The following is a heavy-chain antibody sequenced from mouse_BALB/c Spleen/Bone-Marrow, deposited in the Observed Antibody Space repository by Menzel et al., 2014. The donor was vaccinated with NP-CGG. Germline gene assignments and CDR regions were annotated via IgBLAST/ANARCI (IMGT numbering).Heavy chain of an antibody. CDR2: IWGDGST. CDR3: RGGPWFAY. CDR1: GFSLXSYG. Sequence: QVHVKQSGPGLVAPSQSLSITCTVSGFSLXSYGVSWVRQPPGKGLEWLGVIWGDGSTNYHSALISRLSISKDNSKSRVFLKLNSLQTDDTATYYCRGGPWFAYWGQGTLVTVSA. D-gene: IGHD3-3*01. V-gene: IGHV2-3*01. J-gene: IGHJ3*01.